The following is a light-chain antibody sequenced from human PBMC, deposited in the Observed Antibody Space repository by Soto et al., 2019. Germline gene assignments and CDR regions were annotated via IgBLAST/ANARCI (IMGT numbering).Light chain of an antibody. Sequence: QSALTQPASISGSPGQSITISCTGTGSAVGTYNLVSWYQQHPGKAPNLIIYEGNKRPSGVSRRFSGSKSANMASLTISGLQAEDEAEYYCCSYVDTSAFVRFGGGTKLTVL. V-gene: IGLV2-23*03. J-gene: IGLJ3*02. CDR3: CSYVDTSAFVR. CDR1: GSAVGTYNL. CDR2: EGN.